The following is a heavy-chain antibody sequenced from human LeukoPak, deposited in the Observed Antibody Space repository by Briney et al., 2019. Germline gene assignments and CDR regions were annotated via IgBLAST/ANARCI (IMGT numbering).Heavy chain of an antibody. CDR1: GGSFSGYY. CDR2: INHSGNT. J-gene: IGHJ4*02. V-gene: IGHV4-34*01. Sequence: SETLSLTCAVYGGSFSGYYWSWIRQPPGKGLEWIGEINHSGNTNYNPSLKSRVTISEDTSKNQFSLKLSSVTAADTAVYYCASSGGGKKVFDYWGQGTLVTVSS. D-gene: IGHD4-23*01. CDR3: ASSGGGKKVFDY.